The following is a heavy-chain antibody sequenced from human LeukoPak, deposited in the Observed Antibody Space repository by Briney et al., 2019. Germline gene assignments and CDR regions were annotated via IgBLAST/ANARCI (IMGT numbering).Heavy chain of an antibody. CDR2: IIPIFGTA. V-gene: IGHV1-69*13. J-gene: IGHJ4*02. CDR3: ARDLSANYFDISGYYRIDYYDY. D-gene: IGHD3-22*01. Sequence: SVKVSCKASGGTFSSYAISWVRQAPGQGLEWMGGIIPIFGTANYAQKFQGRVTITADESTSTAYMELSSLRAEDTAVYYCARDLSANYFDISGYYRIDYYDYWGQGTLVTVSS. CDR1: GGTFSSYA.